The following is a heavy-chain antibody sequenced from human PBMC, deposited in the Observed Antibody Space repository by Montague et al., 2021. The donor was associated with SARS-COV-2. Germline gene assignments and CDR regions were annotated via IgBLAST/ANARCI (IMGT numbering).Heavy chain of an antibody. Sequence: SETLSLTCTVSGFSIGSCDYWGWLRQPPGKGLEWIGSIYHSGTTYYHPPLQSRLTMSIDTSTNQLTLRLTSVTAADTAVFFCVREKAGGLRNVFDIWGQGTTVTVSS. CDR1: GFSIGSCDY. CDR3: VREKAGGLRNVFDI. CDR2: IYHSGTT. J-gene: IGHJ3*02. V-gene: IGHV4-38-2*02.